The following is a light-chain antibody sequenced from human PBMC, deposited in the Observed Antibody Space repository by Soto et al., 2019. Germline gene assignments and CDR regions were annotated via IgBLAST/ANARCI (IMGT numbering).Light chain of an antibody. V-gene: IGKV3-20*01. CDR1: QTFSSSY. CDR2: GAS. J-gene: IGKJ4*01. CDR3: QQYGRSLT. Sequence: DIVLTQSPGTLSLSAGERATLSCRASQTFSSSYLAWYQQKPGQAPRLLIFGASSRAAGIPDRFIGSGSGTDFTLTINRLEPEDFAVYYRQQYGRSLTFGGGTKVDIK.